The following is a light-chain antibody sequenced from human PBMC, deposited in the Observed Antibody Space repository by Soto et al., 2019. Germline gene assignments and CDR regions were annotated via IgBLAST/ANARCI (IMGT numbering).Light chain of an antibody. CDR3: QQRTRWPMT. Sequence: EIVLTQSPATLSVSPGERVTLSCRASQNLHSFLNWYQQRPGQAPRPLIYDGSKRAAGVPDRISGDGSGTDYTFTISSLEPEDFAVYYCQQRTRWPMTFGQGTRLEIK. V-gene: IGKV3-11*01. CDR1: QNLHSF. CDR2: DGS. J-gene: IGKJ5*01.